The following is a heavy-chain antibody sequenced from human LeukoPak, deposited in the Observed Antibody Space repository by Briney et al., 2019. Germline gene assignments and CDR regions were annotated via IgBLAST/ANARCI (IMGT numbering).Heavy chain of an antibody. Sequence: GASVKVSCKASGYTFTSYDINWVRQATGQGLEWMGWMNPNSGNTGYAQKFQGRVTITRNTSISTAYMELSSLRSEDTAVYYCARDRATEGDDAFDIWGQGTMVTVSS. CDR3: ARDRATEGDDAFDI. D-gene: IGHD1-26*01. J-gene: IGHJ3*02. V-gene: IGHV1-8*03. CDR2: MNPNSGNT. CDR1: GYTFTSYD.